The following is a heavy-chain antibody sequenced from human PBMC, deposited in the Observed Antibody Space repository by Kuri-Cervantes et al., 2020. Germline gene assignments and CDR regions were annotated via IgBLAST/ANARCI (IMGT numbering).Heavy chain of an antibody. J-gene: IGHJ4*02. CDR1: GGSISSGGHS. CDR2: IYHSGST. Sequence: SETLSLTCAVSGGSISSGGHSWSWIRQPPGKGLEWIGYIYHSGSTYYNPSLKSRVTISVDRSKNQFSLKLSSVTAADTAVYYCARGRYDSSGYYLGYWGQGTLVTVSS. V-gene: IGHV4-30-2*01. CDR3: ARGRYDSSGYYLGY. D-gene: IGHD3-22*01.